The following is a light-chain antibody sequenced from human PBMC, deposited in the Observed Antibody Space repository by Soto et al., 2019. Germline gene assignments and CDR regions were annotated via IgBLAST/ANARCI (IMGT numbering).Light chain of an antibody. J-gene: IGLJ1*01. CDR2: DVT. CDR3: SSYTSSSSYV. CDR1: SSDVGGYNY. V-gene: IGLV2-14*01. Sequence: QSALTQPASVSGSPGQSIAISCTGTSSDVGGYNYVSWYQQYPGKVPKLMIYDVTNRPSGVSNRFSGSKSGNTASLTISGLQAEDEGDYYCSSYTSSSSYVFGTGTNSPS.